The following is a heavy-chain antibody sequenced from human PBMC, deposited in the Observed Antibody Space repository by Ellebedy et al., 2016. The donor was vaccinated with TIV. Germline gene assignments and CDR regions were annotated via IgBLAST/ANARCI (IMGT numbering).Heavy chain of an antibody. V-gene: IGHV3-21*04. CDR2: ISSGSSYI. CDR1: GFTVSSNY. CDR3: AQRGADY. D-gene: IGHD3-16*01. J-gene: IGHJ4*02. Sequence: GESLKISCAASGFTVSSNYMSWVRQAPGKGLEWVSSISSGSSYIYYADSVKGRFTISRDNAKNSLYLQMNSLRAEDTAVYYCAQRGADYWGQGTPVTVSS.